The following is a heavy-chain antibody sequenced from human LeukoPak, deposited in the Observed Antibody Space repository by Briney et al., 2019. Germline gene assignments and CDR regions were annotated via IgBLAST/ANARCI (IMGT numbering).Heavy chain of an antibody. CDR1: GYTFTGYY. CDR3: ARVAARPDYYYYMDV. CDR2: INPNSGGT. J-gene: IGHJ6*03. D-gene: IGHD6-6*01. Sequence: ASVKVSCKASGYTFTGYYMHWVRQAPGQGLEWMGWINPNSGGTNYAQKFQGRVTMTRDTSISTAYMELSRLRSDDTAVYYCARVAARPDYYYYMDVWGKGTTVTVSS. V-gene: IGHV1-2*02.